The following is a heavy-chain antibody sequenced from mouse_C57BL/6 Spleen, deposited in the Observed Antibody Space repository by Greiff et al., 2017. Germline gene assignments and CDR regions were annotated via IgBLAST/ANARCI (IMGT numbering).Heavy chain of an antibody. D-gene: IGHD1-1*01. CDR2: IDPSDSYP. V-gene: IGHV1-50*01. CDR1: GYTFTSYW. CDR3: ASYYRGGWYFDV. Sequence: QVQLQQPGAELVKPGASVKLSCKASGYTFTSYWMQWVKQRPGQGLEWIGEIDPSDSYPNYNQKFKGKATLTVDTSSSTAYMPLSSLTSEDSAVYYCASYYRGGWYFDVWGTGTTVTVSS. J-gene: IGHJ1*03.